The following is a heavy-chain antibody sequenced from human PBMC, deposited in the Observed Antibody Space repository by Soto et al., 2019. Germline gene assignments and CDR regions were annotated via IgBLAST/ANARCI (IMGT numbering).Heavy chain of an antibody. Sequence: GGSLRLSCVASGFTFENYAMSWVRQAPGKGLEWVSAISGSGGTTYYSESVKGRFTISRDNSKNTVYLQMNDLRVEDAAEYFCAKDSWAIFGVPAGEYYAMDVWGQGTTVTVSS. J-gene: IGHJ6*02. D-gene: IGHD3-3*01. CDR2: ISGSGGTT. V-gene: IGHV3-23*01. CDR1: GFTFENYA. CDR3: AKDSWAIFGVPAGEYYAMDV.